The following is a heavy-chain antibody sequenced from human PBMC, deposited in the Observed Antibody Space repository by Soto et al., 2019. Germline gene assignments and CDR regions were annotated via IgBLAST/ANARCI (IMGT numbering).Heavy chain of an antibody. CDR3: ARLSAAVVDPYSWFDP. CDR1: GYTFSKCG. Sequence: ASVKVSCKTSGYTFSKCGITWVRQAPGQGLEWMGWISPYNGNTNYAQKFQGRVTMTTDTSTSTAYMELRSLRSDDTAVYYCARLSAAVVDPYSWFDPWGQGTLVTVSS. V-gene: IGHV1-18*01. J-gene: IGHJ5*02. CDR2: ISPYNGNT. D-gene: IGHD6-13*01.